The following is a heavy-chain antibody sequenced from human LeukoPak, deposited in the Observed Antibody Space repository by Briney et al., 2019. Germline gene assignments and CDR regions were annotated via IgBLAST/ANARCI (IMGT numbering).Heavy chain of an antibody. V-gene: IGHV1-2*02. Sequence: GASVKVSCKASGYTFTGYYMHWVRQAPGQGPEWMGWINPNSGGTNYAQKFQGRVTMTRDTSISAAYMELSRLRSDDTAVYYCALLWFGELLYVWNWFDPWGQGTLVTVSS. CDR1: GYTFTGYY. J-gene: IGHJ5*02. CDR2: INPNSGGT. CDR3: ALLWFGELLYVWNWFDP. D-gene: IGHD3-10*01.